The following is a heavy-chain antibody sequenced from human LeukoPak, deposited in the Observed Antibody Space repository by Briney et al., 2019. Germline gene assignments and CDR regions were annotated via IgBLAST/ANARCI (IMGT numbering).Heavy chain of an antibody. Sequence: ASVKVSCKASGYTFTDYYLHWVRQAPGQGLEWMGWINPSSGGTDYAQNFQGRVTMTRDTSITTAYRGVSRLRSDDTAVYYCARLSFFDHLYYFDFWGQGTLVTVSS. D-gene: IGHD3-9*01. CDR3: ARLSFFDHLYYFDF. CDR2: INPSSGGT. J-gene: IGHJ4*02. CDR1: GYTFTDYY. V-gene: IGHV1-2*02.